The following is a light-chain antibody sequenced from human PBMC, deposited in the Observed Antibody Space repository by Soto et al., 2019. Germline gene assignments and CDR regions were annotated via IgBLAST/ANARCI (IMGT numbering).Light chain of an antibody. Sequence: DIQMTQSPSTLSASVGDRVTITCRASQSISSWLAWYQQKPGKAPKLLTYDASSLESGVPSRFSGSGSGTEFTHTISSLQPDDFATYYCQQYNSYQWTFGQGTKVEIK. CDR3: QQYNSYQWT. V-gene: IGKV1-5*01. CDR2: DAS. CDR1: QSISSW. J-gene: IGKJ1*01.